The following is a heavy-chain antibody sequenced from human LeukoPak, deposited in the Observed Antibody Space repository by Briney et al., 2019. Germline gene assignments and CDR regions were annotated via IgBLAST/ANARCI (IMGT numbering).Heavy chain of an antibody. J-gene: IGHJ4*02. CDR1: GLSFSIYI. D-gene: IGHD6-6*01. CDR2: ISSDGRNT. CDR3: AKAVHSSSSWQIDY. V-gene: IGHV3-64D*09. Sequence: GGSLRLSCSTSGLSFSIYIMHWVRQAPGKGLESVSAISSDGRNTYYRDSLKGRFTISRDISKNTLFLQMSGLRPEDTAVYYCAKAVHSSSSWQIDYWGQGTLVTVSS.